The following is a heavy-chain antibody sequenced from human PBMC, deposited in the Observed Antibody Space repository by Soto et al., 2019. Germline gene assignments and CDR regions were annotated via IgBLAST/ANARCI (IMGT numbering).Heavy chain of an antibody. J-gene: IGHJ6*02. CDR1: GASISRYY. D-gene: IGHD2-2*03. CDR2: FYYSGST. V-gene: IGHV4-59*01. Sequence: SETLSLTCTVSGASISRYYWSWIRQTPGKGLEWIGYFYYSGSTNYNPSLKGRVSMSEDTSRNQFSLRLRSVTAADSAVYYCARALDPGADRYYYALDVWGQGTSVTVSS. CDR3: ARALDPGADRYYYALDV.